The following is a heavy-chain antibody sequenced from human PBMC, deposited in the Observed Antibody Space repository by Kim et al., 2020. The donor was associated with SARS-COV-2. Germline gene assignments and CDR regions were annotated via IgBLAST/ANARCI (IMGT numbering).Heavy chain of an antibody. J-gene: IGHJ4*02. CDR3: ARGGEIVVVPAASLGNDY. CDR2: ISSSSSYT. V-gene: IGHV3-11*06. Sequence: GGSLRLSCAASGFTFSDYYMSWIRQAPGKGLEWVSYISSSSSYTNYADSVKGRFTISRDNAKNSLYLQMNSLRAEDTAVYYCARGGEIVVVPAASLGNDYWGQGTLVTVSS. D-gene: IGHD2-2*01. CDR1: GFTFSDYY.